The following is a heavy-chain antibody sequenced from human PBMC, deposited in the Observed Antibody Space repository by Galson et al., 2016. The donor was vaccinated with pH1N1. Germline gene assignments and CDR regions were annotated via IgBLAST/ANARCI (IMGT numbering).Heavy chain of an antibody. Sequence: TLSLTCAVSGYSISSGYYWGWLRQPPGKGLEWIGSTYHSGSTYYNPSLKSRVTISVDTSKNQFSLKLSSVTAADTAVYYCARTSGYDFWSGYYANLDYYMDVWGKGTTVTVSS. CDR3: ARTSGYDFWSGYYANLDYYMDV. J-gene: IGHJ6*03. CDR1: GYSISSGYY. V-gene: IGHV4-38-2*01. CDR2: TYHSGST. D-gene: IGHD3-3*01.